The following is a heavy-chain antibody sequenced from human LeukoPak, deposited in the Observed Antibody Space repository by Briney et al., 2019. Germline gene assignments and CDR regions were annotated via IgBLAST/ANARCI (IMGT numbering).Heavy chain of an antibody. D-gene: IGHD2-2*02. V-gene: IGHV3-23*01. CDR1: GFTFSSYA. CDR2: ISGSGGST. Sequence: GGSLRLSCAASGFTFSSYAMSWVRQAPGKRLEWVSAISGSGGSTYYADSVKGRFTISRDNSKNTLYLQMNSLRAEDTAVYYCASYGGPIYCSSTSCYIPPFDYWGQGTLVTVSS. CDR3: ASYGGPIYCSSTSCYIPPFDY. J-gene: IGHJ4*02.